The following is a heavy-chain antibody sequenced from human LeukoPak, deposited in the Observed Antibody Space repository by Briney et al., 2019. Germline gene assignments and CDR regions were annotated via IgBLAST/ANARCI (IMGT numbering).Heavy chain of an antibody. V-gene: IGHV3-48*03. J-gene: IGHJ4*02. CDR2: ISSSGSTI. Sequence: GGSLRLSCAASGFTFSSYEMNWVRQAPGKGLEWVSYISSSGSTIYYADSVQGRFTISRDNAKNSLYLQMSSLRVEDTAVYYCARSDYNFDYWGQGTLVTVSS. CDR3: ARSDYNFDY. D-gene: IGHD3-16*01. CDR1: GFTFSSYE.